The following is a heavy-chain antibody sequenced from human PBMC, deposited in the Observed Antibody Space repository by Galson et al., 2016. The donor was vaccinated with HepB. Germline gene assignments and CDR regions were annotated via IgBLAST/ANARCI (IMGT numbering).Heavy chain of an antibody. CDR1: TFTFRNFA. J-gene: IGHJ4*02. Sequence: SLRLSCAASTFTFRNFAFHWVRQAPGRGLEWVSIISNDGGKRYYRDSVKGRFTIFRDNSKNTLYLQMNSLRTEDTALYYCARESDIGGASIDYWGQGTLVTVSS. V-gene: IGHV3-30*04. CDR2: ISNDGGKR. D-gene: IGHD1-26*01. CDR3: ARESDIGGASIDY.